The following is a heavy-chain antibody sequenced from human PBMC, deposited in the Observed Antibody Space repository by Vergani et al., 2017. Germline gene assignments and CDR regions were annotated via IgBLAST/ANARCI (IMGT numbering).Heavy chain of an antibody. Sequence: QVQLVQSGAEVKKPGASVKVSCKVSGYTLTELSMHWVRQAPGKGLEWRGGFDPEDGETNYAQKFQGRVSMTEDTSTDTAYMELSSLRSDDTAVYYCATARGANWNFDYWGQGTLVTVSS. D-gene: IGHD1-1*01. J-gene: IGHJ4*02. CDR1: GYTLTELS. CDR3: ATARGANWNFDY. V-gene: IGHV1-24*01. CDR2: FDPEDGET.